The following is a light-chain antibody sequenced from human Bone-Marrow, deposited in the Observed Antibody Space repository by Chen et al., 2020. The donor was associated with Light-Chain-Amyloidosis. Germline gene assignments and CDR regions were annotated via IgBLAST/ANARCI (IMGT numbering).Light chain of an antibody. CDR3: QVWDRSSDRPV. CDR2: DDS. CDR1: IIGSTS. J-gene: IGLJ3*02. Sequence: SYVLTQPSSVSVAPGQTATIACGGNIIGSTSVHWYQQTPGQAPLLAVYDDSDRPSGSPERLSGSNSGNTATLTISRVEAGDEADYYCQVWDRSSDRPVFGGGTKLTVL. V-gene: IGLV3-21*02.